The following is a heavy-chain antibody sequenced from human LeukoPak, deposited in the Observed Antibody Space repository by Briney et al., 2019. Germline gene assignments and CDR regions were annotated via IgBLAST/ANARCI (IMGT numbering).Heavy chain of an antibody. CDR2: IYHSGST. J-gene: IGHJ6*03. CDR1: GYSISSGYY. V-gene: IGHV4-38-2*02. Sequence: SETLSLTCTVSGYSISSGYYWGWIRQPPGKGLEWIGSIYHSGSTCYNPSLKSRVTISVDTSKNQFSLKLRSVTAADTAVYYCARVIVGSTSSGYYYYMDVWGKGTTVTVSS. CDR3: ARVIVGSTSSGYYYYMDV. D-gene: IGHD1-26*01.